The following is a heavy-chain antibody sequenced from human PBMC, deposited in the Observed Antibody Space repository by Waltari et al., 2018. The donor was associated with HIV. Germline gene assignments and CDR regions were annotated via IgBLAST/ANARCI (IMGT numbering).Heavy chain of an antibody. Sequence: EVQLVESGGGPVKPGGSLRLSCRASGLTLNSYSLNWVRQAPGKGLEWISSISSSGTFTHYADSVKGRFTISRDNANKSVYLQMNSLRAEDTAVYYCARDSRDNSWSLNFFDPWGQGTLVTVSS. CDR3: ARDSRDNSWSLNFFDP. V-gene: IGHV3-21*01. D-gene: IGHD6-13*01. CDR1: GLTLNSYS. CDR2: ISSSGTFT. J-gene: IGHJ5*02.